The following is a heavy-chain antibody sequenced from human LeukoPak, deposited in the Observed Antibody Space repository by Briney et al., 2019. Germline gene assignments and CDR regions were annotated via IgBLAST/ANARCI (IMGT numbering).Heavy chain of an antibody. CDR1: GGSISSGGYY. J-gene: IGHJ4*02. CDR3: ARVRVEMATIFEYYFDY. CDR2: IYYSGST. Sequence: SQTLSLTCTVSGGSISSGGYYWSWIRQHPGKGLEWIGYIYYSGSTYYNPSLKSRVTISVDTSKNQFSLKLSSVTAADTAVYYCARVRVEMATIFEYYFDYWGQGTLVTVSS. D-gene: IGHD5-24*01. V-gene: IGHV4-31*03.